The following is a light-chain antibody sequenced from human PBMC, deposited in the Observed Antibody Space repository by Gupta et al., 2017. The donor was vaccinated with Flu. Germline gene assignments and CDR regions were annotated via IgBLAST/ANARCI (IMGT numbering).Light chain of an antibody. CDR1: TGAVTSGHY. CDR2: DTS. CDR3: LLSYSGARPYV. J-gene: IGLJ1*01. Sequence: QAVVTQEPSLPVSPGGTVTLTCGSYTGAVTSGHYRYWFQKKPGQAPRTLIYDTSNKHSWTPARFSGSLLGGKAALTLSGAQPEDEAEYYCLLSYSGARPYVFGTGTKVTVL. V-gene: IGLV7-46*01.